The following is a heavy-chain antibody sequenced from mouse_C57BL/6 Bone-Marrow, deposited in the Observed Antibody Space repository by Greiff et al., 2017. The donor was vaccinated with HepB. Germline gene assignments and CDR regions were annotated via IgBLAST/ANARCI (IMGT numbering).Heavy chain of an antibody. V-gene: IGHV5-12*01. J-gene: IGHJ1*03. CDR3: ARRTSYWYFDV. CDR1: GFTFSDYY. Sequence: VQLKESGGGLVQPGGSLKLSCAASGFTFSDYYMYWVRQTPEKRLEWVAYISNGGGSTYYPDTVKGRFTISRDNAKNTLYLQMSRLKSEDTAMYYCARRTSYWYFDVWGTGTTVTVSS. CDR2: ISNGGGST.